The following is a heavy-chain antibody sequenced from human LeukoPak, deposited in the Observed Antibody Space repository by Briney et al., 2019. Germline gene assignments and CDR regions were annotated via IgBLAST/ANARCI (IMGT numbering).Heavy chain of an antibody. CDR2: ISSSSSYI. CDR3: ARGLPVGAVAGAGY. Sequence: GGSLRLSCAATGFTFSSYSMNWVRQAPGKGLEWVSSISSSSSYIYYADSVKGRFTISRDNAKNSLYLQMNSLRAEDTAVYYCARGLPVGAVAGAGYWGQGTLVTVSS. D-gene: IGHD6-19*01. CDR1: GFTFSSYS. V-gene: IGHV3-21*01. J-gene: IGHJ4*02.